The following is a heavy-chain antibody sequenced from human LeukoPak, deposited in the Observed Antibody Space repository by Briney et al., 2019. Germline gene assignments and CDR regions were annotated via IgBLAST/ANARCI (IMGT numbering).Heavy chain of an antibody. V-gene: IGHV3-53*01. D-gene: IGHD6-19*01. CDR1: GFTVSTNY. CDR2: MYRGGST. J-gene: IGHJ4*02. CDR3: AKSLKILYSSGWYPSFDY. Sequence: GGSLRLSCAASGFTVSTNYLSWVRQAPGKGLEWVSIMYRGGSTGVADSVRGRFTISRDTSKNMVYLQMNSLRAEDTAVYYCAKSLKILYSSGWYPSFDYWGQGTLVTVSS.